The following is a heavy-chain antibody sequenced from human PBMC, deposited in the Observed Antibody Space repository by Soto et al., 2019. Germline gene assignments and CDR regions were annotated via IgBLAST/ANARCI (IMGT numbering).Heavy chain of an antibody. Sequence: HGESLTISCKGSGYSFTSYWIGWVLQMPGKGLEWMGIIYPGDSDTRYSPSFQGQVTISADKSINTAYLQSSSLQASDTAMYYCARQRSSSWFEWWGCMDVWGQGTTVTVSS. CDR1: GYSFTSYW. V-gene: IGHV5-51*01. D-gene: IGHD6-13*01. J-gene: IGHJ6*02. CDR3: ARQRSSSWFEWWGCMDV. CDR2: IYPGDSDT.